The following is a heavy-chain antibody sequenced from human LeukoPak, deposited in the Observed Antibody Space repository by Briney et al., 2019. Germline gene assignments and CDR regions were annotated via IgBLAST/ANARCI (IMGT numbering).Heavy chain of an antibody. Sequence: SETLSLTCAVYGGSFSGYYWSWIRQPPGKGLEWIGEINHSGSTNYNPSLKSRVTISVDTSKNQFSLQLNSVTPEDTAVYYCARARSGSYPDYWGQGTLVTVSS. V-gene: IGHV4-34*01. J-gene: IGHJ4*01. CDR1: GGSFSGYY. CDR2: INHSGST. CDR3: ARARSGSYPDY. D-gene: IGHD1-26*01.